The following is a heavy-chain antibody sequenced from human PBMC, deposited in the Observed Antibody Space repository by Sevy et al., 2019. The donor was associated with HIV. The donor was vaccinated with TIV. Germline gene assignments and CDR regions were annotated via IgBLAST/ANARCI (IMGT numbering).Heavy chain of an antibody. CDR1: GFTFSSYW. V-gene: IGHV3-7*01. J-gene: IGHJ4*02. Sequence: GGSLRLSCAASGFTFSSYWMSWVRQTPERGLEWVANINLDGSEKFYGDSVKGRFTVSRDNTKNLLYLQMNSLRVEDTAVYYCARSNAGGNPLVHWGQGTLVTVSS. D-gene: IGHD1-1*01. CDR2: INLDGSEK. CDR3: ARSNAGGNPLVH.